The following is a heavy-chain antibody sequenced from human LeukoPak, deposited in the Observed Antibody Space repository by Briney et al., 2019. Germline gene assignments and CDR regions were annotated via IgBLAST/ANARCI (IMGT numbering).Heavy chain of an antibody. J-gene: IGHJ4*02. D-gene: IGHD2-15*01. CDR1: VFTFTSYA. CDR3: AKGCGSSCYSPSDY. CDR2: IRGSVTDT. Sequence: PVRSLRLSCGGSVFTFTSYAMSWVRQAPGKGLEWVSAIRGSVTDTFYANSVKGRFTISRDNPKTTLYLHMNSLRAEDTAVYYCAKGCGSSCYSPSDYWGQGTLVTVSS. V-gene: IGHV3-23*01.